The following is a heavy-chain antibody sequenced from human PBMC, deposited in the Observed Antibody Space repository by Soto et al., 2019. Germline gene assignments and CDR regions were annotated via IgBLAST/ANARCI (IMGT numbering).Heavy chain of an antibody. CDR2: IYHSGST. V-gene: IGHV4-30-2*01. J-gene: IGHJ4*02. CDR3: AKGGYTFAYE. CDR1: GGSISSGGYS. D-gene: IGHD5-18*01. Sequence: PSETLSLTCAVSGGSISSGGYSWSWIRQPPGKGLEWIGYIYHSGSTYYNPSLKSRVTISVDRSKNQFSLKLSSVTAADTAVYYCAKGGYTFAYEWGQGALVTVSS.